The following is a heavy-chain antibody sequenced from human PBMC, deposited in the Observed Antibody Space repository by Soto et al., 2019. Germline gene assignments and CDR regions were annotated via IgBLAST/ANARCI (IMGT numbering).Heavy chain of an antibody. J-gene: IGHJ4*02. CDR3: AKYRRIGIAAAGHYFDY. CDR2: ISGSGGST. D-gene: IGHD6-13*01. CDR1: GFTFSSYA. V-gene: IGHV3-23*01. Sequence: GGSLRLSCAASGFTFSSYAMSWVRQAPGKGLEWVSAISGSGGSTYYADSVKGRFTISRDNSKNTLYLQMNSLRAEDTAVYYCAKYRRIGIAAAGHYFDYWGQGTLVTVSS.